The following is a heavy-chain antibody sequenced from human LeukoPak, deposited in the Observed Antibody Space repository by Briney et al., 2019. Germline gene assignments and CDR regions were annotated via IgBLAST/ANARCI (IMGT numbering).Heavy chain of an antibody. CDR3: ARDHYDFWSGYYSWFDP. CDR2: ISAYNGNT. D-gene: IGHD3-3*01. Sequence: ASVKVSFKASGYTFTSYGISWVRQAPGQGLEWMGWISAYNGNTNYAQKLQGRVTMTTDTSTSTAYMELRSLRSDDTAVYYCARDHYDFWSGYYSWFDPWGQGTLVTVSS. J-gene: IGHJ5*02. CDR1: GYTFTSYG. V-gene: IGHV1-18*01.